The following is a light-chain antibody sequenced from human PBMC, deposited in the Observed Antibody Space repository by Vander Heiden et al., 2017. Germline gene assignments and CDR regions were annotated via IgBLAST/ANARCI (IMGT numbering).Light chain of an antibody. CDR3: QQSYRTAST. V-gene: IGKV1-39*01. Sequence: IQITQSPSSLSASVGSRVTITCLASQSISSYLIWYQQKPEKAPKLLCYAAYSLESIVTSCISGGVSRTDLTPTISSLQHDDSENYYRQQSYRTASTFGEGTRLEIK. CDR2: AAY. CDR1: QSISSY. J-gene: IGKJ5*01.